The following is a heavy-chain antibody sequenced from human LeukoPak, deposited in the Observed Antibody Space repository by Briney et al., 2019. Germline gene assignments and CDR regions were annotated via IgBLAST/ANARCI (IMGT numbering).Heavy chain of an antibody. Sequence: PGGSLRLSCAASGFTFNNYAMHWVRQSPGRGLEWLGFISYDGYNKYYADSVRGRFTISRDNSKNTLYLQMSRLRPEDTAVYYCATPKFSVLWFFDYWGQGSLVTVSS. CDR3: ATPKFSVLWFFDY. CDR1: GFTFNNYA. CDR2: ISYDGYNK. V-gene: IGHV3-30*03. J-gene: IGHJ4*02. D-gene: IGHD3-9*01.